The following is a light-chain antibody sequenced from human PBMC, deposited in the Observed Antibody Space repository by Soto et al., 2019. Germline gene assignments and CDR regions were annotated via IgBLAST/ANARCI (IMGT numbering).Light chain of an antibody. J-gene: IGLJ1*01. CDR2: EVS. Sequence: QSALTQPPSASGSPGQSVTISCTGTSSDVGAYNYVSWYQQLPGQAPKLIIYEVSKRPSGVPDRFSGSKSGNTASLTVSGLQAEDEADYYCTSYAGTYSFFYVFGTGTKLTVL. CDR3: TSYAGTYSFFYV. CDR1: SSDVGAYNY. V-gene: IGLV2-8*01.